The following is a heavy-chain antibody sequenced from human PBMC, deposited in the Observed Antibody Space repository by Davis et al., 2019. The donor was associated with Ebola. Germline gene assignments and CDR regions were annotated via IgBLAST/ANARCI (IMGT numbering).Heavy chain of an antibody. D-gene: IGHD2-21*01. V-gene: IGHV4-59*12. J-gene: IGHJ3*02. CDR3: ARDTRPCGGDCYDDTFDM. Sequence: PSETLSLTCTVSGVSITTSFWRWIRQPPGKGLEWVGYIHHSGSANSNPSLKSRVTFSIDTSKSQVSLKLTSVTAADTAVYYCARDTRPCGGDCYDDTFDMWGQGTMVIVSS. CDR2: IHHSGSA. CDR1: GVSITTSF.